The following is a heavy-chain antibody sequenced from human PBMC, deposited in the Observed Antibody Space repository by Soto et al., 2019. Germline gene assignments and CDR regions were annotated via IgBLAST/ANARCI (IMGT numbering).Heavy chain of an antibody. CDR1: GYTFSDYG. D-gene: IGHD3-10*01. V-gene: IGHV1-18*04. CDR2: ISISSGNT. Sequence: QVQLVQSGAEVKKPGASVKVSCKASGYTFSDYGITWVRQAPGQGLEWMGWISISSGNTHFEESLQGRVTMTSDKTSTAYTELWRLRSDDSAMYYCARSYNYGSYWYFDLWGRGTLVTVSS. CDR3: ARSYNYGSYWYFDL. J-gene: IGHJ2*01.